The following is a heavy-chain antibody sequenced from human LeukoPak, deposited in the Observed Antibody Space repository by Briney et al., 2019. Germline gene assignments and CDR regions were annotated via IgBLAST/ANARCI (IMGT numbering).Heavy chain of an antibody. V-gene: IGHV4-30-4*08. D-gene: IGHD6-19*01. Sequence: PSQTLSLTCTVSGGSISSGVYFWSWIRQHPGKGLEWIGYIHHSGNTYYNPSLKSRVTISVDTSKNQFSLKLSSVTAADTAVYYCASLPSMGVAGTKGWFDPWGQGTLVTVSS. J-gene: IGHJ5*02. CDR1: GGSISSGVYF. CDR2: IHHSGNT. CDR3: ASLPSMGVAGTKGWFDP.